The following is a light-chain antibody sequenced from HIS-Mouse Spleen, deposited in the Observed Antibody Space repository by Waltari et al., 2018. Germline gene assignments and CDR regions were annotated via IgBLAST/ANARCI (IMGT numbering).Light chain of an antibody. CDR1: SSNIGSNY. CDR2: RNN. V-gene: IGLV1-47*01. J-gene: IGLJ3*02. Sequence: GQRVTISCSGSSSNIGSNYVYWYQQLPGTAPKLLIYRNNQRPSGVPDRFPGSKSGTSASLAIRGLRSEDEADYYCAAWDDSLSGWVFGGGTKLTVL. CDR3: AAWDDSLSGWV.